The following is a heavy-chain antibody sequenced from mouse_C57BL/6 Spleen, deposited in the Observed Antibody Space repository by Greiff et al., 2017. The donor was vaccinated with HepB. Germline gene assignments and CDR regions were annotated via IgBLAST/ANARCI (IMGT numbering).Heavy chain of an antibody. CDR3: ARNLDWSAMDY. CDR2: IWSGGST. V-gene: IGHV2-2*01. D-gene: IGHD4-1*01. Sequence: VQLQQSGPGLVQPSQSLSITCTVSGFSLTSYGVHWVRQSPGKGLEWLGVIWSGGSTDYNAPFISRLSIRKDNSKSQVFFKMNSLQADDTAIYYCARNLDWSAMDYWGQGTSVTVSS. CDR1: GFSLTSYG. J-gene: IGHJ4*01.